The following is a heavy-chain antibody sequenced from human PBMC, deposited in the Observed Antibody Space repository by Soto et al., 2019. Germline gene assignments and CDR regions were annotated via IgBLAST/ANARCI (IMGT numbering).Heavy chain of an antibody. CDR3: ARYIAAGGRNYYGMDV. Sequence: QLQLQESGPRLVKPSGTLSLTCAVSGDSISSANWWNWVRQPPGKGLEWIGEIYHSGSTNYNPSLKSRVTTSVDKPKNRLTLKLTSVTAADTALYYCARYIAAGGRNYYGMDVWGQGTTVTVSS. D-gene: IGHD6-13*01. J-gene: IGHJ6*02. CDR1: GDSISSANW. CDR2: IYHSGST. V-gene: IGHV4-4*02.